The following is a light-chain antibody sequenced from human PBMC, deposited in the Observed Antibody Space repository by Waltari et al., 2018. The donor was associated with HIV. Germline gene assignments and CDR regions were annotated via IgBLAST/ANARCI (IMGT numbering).Light chain of an antibody. CDR2: EVN. J-gene: IGLJ2*01. Sequence: ALTQPPSASGSPGQSVTISCTGGASDIGSTNYVSWYQQHPGKAPKLMIYEVNSRPSGVSHRFSGAKSGSVASLTGSGLQADDEADYYCSSYAGRDIRVVFGGGTKLTVL. CDR3: SSYAGRDIRVV. CDR1: ASDIGSTNY. V-gene: IGLV2-8*01.